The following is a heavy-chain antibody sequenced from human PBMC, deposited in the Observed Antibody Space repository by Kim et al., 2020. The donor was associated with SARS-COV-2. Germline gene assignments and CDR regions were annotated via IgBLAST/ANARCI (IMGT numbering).Heavy chain of an antibody. Sequence: SETLSLTCAVYGGSFSGYYWSWIRQPPGKGLEWIGEINHSGSTNYNPSLKSRVTISVDTSKNQFSLKLSSVTAADTAVYYCARSLAWAVTNYYYYGMDVWGQGTTVTVSS. J-gene: IGHJ6*02. CDR1: GGSFSGYY. CDR3: ARSLAWAVTNYYYYGMDV. D-gene: IGHD4-17*01. V-gene: IGHV4-34*01. CDR2: INHSGST.